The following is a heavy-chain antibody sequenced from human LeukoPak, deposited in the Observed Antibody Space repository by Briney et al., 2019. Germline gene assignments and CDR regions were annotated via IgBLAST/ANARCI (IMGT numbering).Heavy chain of an antibody. CDR3: ASSSDCGGDCYYFDY. V-gene: IGHV3-30-3*01. Sequence: GGSLRLSCAASGFTFSSYAMHWVRQAPGKGLEWVAVISYDGSNKYYADSVKGRFTISRDNSKNTLYLQMNSLRAEDTAVYYCASSSDCGGDCYYFDYWGQGTLVTVSS. J-gene: IGHJ4*02. CDR1: GFTFSSYA. D-gene: IGHD2-21*02. CDR2: ISYDGSNK.